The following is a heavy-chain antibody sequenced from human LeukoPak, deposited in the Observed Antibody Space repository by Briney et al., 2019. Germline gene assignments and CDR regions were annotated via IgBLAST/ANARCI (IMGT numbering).Heavy chain of an antibody. Sequence: SETLSLTCTVSGGSISGYYWSWIRQPPGKGLEWIGYIYYSGSTNYNPTLKSRVTISVDTSKNQFSLRLSSVTAADTAVYYCARVVVAYCGGDCYSGTFDYWGQGTLVTVSS. J-gene: IGHJ4*02. CDR3: ARVVVAYCGGDCYSGTFDY. CDR1: GGSISGYY. CDR2: IYYSGST. V-gene: IGHV4-59*01. D-gene: IGHD2-21*02.